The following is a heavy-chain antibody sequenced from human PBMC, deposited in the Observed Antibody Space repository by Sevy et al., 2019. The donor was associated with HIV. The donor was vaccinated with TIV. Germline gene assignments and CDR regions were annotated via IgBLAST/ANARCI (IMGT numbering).Heavy chain of an antibody. CDR3: ANSRGRFEGSSWLYYYYLMDV. CDR1: GFTFSKIG. J-gene: IGHJ6*02. Sequence: GGSLRLSCAASGFTFSKIGMHWVRQAPGKGLEWVAVISNDGSDKQYADAVKGRFTNSRDNSKDTLFLQMNSLRLEDSAVYYCANSRGRFEGSSWLYYYYLMDVWGQGTTVTVSS. V-gene: IGHV3-30*18. D-gene: IGHD6-13*01. CDR2: ISNDGSDK.